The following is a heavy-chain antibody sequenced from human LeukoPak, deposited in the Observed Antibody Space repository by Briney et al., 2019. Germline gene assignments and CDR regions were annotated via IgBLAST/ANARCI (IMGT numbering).Heavy chain of an antibody. V-gene: IGHV4-59*12. J-gene: IGHJ2*01. Sequence: SETLSLTCTVSGDSISPYYWSWIRQPPGKGLEWIGYMSYTGSTNYNPSLKSRVTISVDTSKNQFSLKLSSVTAADTAVYYCASSSGWYKVWYFDLWGRGTLVTVSS. D-gene: IGHD6-19*01. CDR1: GDSISPYY. CDR2: MSYTGST. CDR3: ASSSGWYKVWYFDL.